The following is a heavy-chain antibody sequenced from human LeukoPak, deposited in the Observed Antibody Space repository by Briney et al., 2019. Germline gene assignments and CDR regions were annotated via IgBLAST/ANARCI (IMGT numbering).Heavy chain of an antibody. V-gene: IGHV3-7*02. CDR1: GFTFSRSW. D-gene: IGHD2-21*01. Sequence: GGSLRVSCAASGFTFSRSWMGWVRQAPGKGLEWAANIKQDGTSKYYVDSVMGRFTISRDNAENSVYLQMNSLSAGDTAVYYCARHGDYCFDLWGPGTRVTVSS. CDR3: ARHGDYCFDL. J-gene: IGHJ4*02. CDR2: IKQDGTSK.